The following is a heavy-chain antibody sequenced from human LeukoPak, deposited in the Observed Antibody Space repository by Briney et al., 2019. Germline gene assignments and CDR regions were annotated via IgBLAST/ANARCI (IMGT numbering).Heavy chain of an antibody. CDR2: ISGSGYYS. V-gene: IGHV3-23*01. CDR1: EFTFDNYA. CDR3: AKGGPNGSNYFDF. J-gene: IGHJ4*02. Sequence: PGGSLRLSCAASEFTFDNYAMSWVRQAPGKGLEWVSVISGSGYYSYYADSVKGRFTVSRDNSKTTLYLQMNSLRADDTAVYYCAKGGPNGSNYFDFWGQGTLVTVSS. D-gene: IGHD1-26*01.